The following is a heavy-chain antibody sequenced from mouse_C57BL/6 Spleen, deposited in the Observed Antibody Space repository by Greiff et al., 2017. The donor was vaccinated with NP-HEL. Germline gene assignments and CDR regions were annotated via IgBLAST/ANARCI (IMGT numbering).Heavy chain of an antibody. CDR1: GYTFTSYW. J-gene: IGHJ1*03. D-gene: IGHD1-1*01. V-gene: IGHV1-59*01. CDR2: IDPSDSYT. Sequence: VKLQQPGAELVRPGTSVKLSCKASGYTFTSYWMHWVKQRPGQGLEWIGVIDPSDSYTNYNQKFKGKATLTVDTSSSTAYMQLSSLTSEDSAVYYCARRRGTTVVATDWYFDVWGTGTTVTVSS. CDR3: ARRRGTTVVATDWYFDV.